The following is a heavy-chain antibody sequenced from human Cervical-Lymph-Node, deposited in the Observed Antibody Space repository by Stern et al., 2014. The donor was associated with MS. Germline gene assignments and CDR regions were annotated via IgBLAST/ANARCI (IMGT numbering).Heavy chain of an antibody. D-gene: IGHD1-26*01. Sequence: VQLVESGGGVVQPGRPLRLSCAASGFVFRRYALHWVLHAPGTRLLWVALTSYDGRDKYYTDSVKGRFTVSRDNSNNTVDLEMNSLRLEDTAVYYCAKGGSGSYLDWGQGSLVTVSS. CDR1: GFVFRRYA. V-gene: IGHV3-30*04. CDR2: TSYDGRDK. J-gene: IGHJ4*02. CDR3: AKGGSGSYLD.